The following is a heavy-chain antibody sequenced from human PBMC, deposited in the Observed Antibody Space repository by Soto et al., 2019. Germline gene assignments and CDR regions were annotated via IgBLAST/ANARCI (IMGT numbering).Heavy chain of an antibody. CDR1: GGSISNYY. D-gene: IGHD2-2*01. CDR3: ARYCASAKCLDY. Sequence: QVQLQESGPGLVKPSETLSLTCTVSGGSISNYYWSWIRQPPGMGLEWIGYIHHSGDTNSDPSLKSRVTISIDTSKNQLSLRLSSVTAADTVVYYCARYCASAKCLDYWGQGTLVTVSS. CDR2: IHHSGDT. V-gene: IGHV4-59*01. J-gene: IGHJ4*02.